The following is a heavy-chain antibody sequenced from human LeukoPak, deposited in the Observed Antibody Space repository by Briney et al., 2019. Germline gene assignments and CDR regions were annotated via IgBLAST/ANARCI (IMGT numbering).Heavy chain of an antibody. CDR3: IRTLIVATSRYMDV. D-gene: IGHD5-12*01. V-gene: IGHV3-74*01. J-gene: IGHJ6*03. CDR2: VNSDGTGT. Sequence: GGSLRLSCAAPGFTFSSYWMHWVRQAPGKGLVWVSRVNSDGTGTTYADSVEGRFTISRDNAKNTLYLQMNSLRAEDTAIYYCIRTLIVATSRYMDVGGKGTTVTVSS. CDR1: GFTFSSYW.